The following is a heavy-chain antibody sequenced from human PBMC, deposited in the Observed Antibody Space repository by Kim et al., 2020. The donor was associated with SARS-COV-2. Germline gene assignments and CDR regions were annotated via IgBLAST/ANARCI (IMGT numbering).Heavy chain of an antibody. CDR3: AKNVLRFLEWLSPLDY. CDR1: GFTFDDYA. V-gene: IGHV3-43*02. J-gene: IGHJ4*02. Sequence: GGSLRLSCAASGFTFDDYAMHWVRQAPGKGLEWVSLISGDGDTTYYADSVKGRFTISRDNSKNSLYLQMNSLRTEDSALYYCAKNVLRFLEWLSPLDYWGQGTLITVSS. CDR2: ISGDGDTT. D-gene: IGHD3-3*01.